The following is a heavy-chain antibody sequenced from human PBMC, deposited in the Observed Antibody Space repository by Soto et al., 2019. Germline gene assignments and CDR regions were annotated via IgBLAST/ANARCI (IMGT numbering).Heavy chain of an antibody. V-gene: IGHV1-18*01. CDR1: GYTFTSYG. CDR3: ARDVEDIVVVVAAQTDYYYYYYMDV. Sequence: QVQLVQSGAAVKKPGASVKVSCKASGYTFTSYGISWVRRAPGQGLEWMGWISAYNGNTNYTQKLQGRVTMTTDTSRSTAYRELRRMRSDDTAVYYCARDVEDIVVVVAAQTDYYYYYYMDVWGKGTTVTVSS. J-gene: IGHJ6*03. CDR2: ISAYNGNT. D-gene: IGHD2-15*01.